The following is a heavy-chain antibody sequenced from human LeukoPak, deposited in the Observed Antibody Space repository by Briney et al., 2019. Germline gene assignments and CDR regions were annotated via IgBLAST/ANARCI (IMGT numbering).Heavy chain of an antibody. CDR3: ARTSPSSTWYEGGFCDC. CDR2: INPYSGGT. CDR1: GYTFTAYY. V-gene: IGHV1-2*02. D-gene: IGHD6-13*01. Sequence: GASVKVSCKASGYTFTAYYIHWVRQAPGQGLEWMGLINPYSGGTNFAQKFQGRVTMTSDTSVSTAYLELSSLTSDDTAVYYCARTSPSSTWYEGGFCDCWGQGTLVTVSS. J-gene: IGHJ4*02.